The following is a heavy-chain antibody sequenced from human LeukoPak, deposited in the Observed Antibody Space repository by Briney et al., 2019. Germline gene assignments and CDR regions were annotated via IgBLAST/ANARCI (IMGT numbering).Heavy chain of an antibody. D-gene: IGHD6-13*01. Sequence: GASVKVSCKASGGTFSSYAISWVRQAPGQGLEWMGGIIPIFGTANYAQKFQGRVTITADESTSTAYMELSRLRSEDTAVYYCATPQYSSSGDYYFDYWGQGTLVTVSS. CDR3: ATPQYSSSGDYYFDY. J-gene: IGHJ4*02. CDR1: GGTFSSYA. CDR2: IIPIFGTA. V-gene: IGHV1-69*13.